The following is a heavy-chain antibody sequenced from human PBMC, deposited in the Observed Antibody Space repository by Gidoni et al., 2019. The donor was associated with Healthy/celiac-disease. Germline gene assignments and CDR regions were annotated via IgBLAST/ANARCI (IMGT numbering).Heavy chain of an antibody. CDR3: ARGAEGWLQSFDY. V-gene: IGHV3-21*01. J-gene: IGHJ4*02. CDR1: ASTFSSYS. CDR2: ISSSSRYI. D-gene: IGHD5-12*01. Sequence: EVQLVESGGGLVKPGGSLRLSCAASASTFSSYSMNWVRPATGKGLELVSSISSSSRYIDYADSVKGRFTIAIDNAKNSLYLQMHSRRAEDTAVYYCARGAEGWLQSFDYWGQGTLVTVSS.